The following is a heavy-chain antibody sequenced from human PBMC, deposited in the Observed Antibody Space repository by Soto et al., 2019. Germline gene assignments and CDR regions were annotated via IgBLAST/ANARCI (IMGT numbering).Heavy chain of an antibody. CDR3: ARCYYDSSGSKSSDP. V-gene: IGHV4-31*03. J-gene: IGHJ5*02. Sequence: ASETLSLTCTVSGGSISSGGYYWSWIRQHPGKGLEWIGYIYYSGSTYYNPSLKSRVTISVDTSKNQFSLKLSSVTAADTAVYYCARCYYDSSGSKSSDPCGPGTLVTVSS. CDR2: IYYSGST. CDR1: GGSISSGGYY. D-gene: IGHD3-22*01.